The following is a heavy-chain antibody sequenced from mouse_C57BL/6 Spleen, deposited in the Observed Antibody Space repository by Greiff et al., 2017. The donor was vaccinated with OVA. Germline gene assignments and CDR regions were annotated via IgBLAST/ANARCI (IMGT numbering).Heavy chain of an antibody. Sequence: QVQLKQSGAELVKPGASVKLSCKASGYTFTSYWMHWVKQRPGQGLEWIGMIHPNSGSTNYNEKFKSKATLTVDKSSSTAYMQLSSLTSEDSAVYYCARDSNYDYFDYWGQGTTLTVSS. J-gene: IGHJ2*01. V-gene: IGHV1-64*01. CDR3: ARDSNYDYFDY. CDR1: GYTFTSYW. CDR2: IHPNSGST. D-gene: IGHD2-5*01.